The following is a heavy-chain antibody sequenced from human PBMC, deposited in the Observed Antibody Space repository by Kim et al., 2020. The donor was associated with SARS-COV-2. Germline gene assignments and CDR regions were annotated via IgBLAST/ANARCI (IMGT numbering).Heavy chain of an antibody. J-gene: IGHJ4*02. CDR1: RFRFSGFY. V-gene: IGHV3-11*01. D-gene: IGHD1-26*01. CDR3: ARVLTAWSCEGY. CDR2: IRESGTTV. Sequence: GGSLRLSCTASRFRFSGFYMSWIRQAPGKGLEWIAYIRESGTTVYYADSVKGRFTVSRDDAENFVYLQMNSLRVEDTAIYYCARVLTAWSCEGYWGQRIQVTVSS.